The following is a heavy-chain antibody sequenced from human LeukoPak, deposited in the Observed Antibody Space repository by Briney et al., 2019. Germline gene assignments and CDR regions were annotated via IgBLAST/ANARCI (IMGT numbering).Heavy chain of an antibody. D-gene: IGHD4-17*01. CDR1: GYIFTNYG. CDR2: INPYNGKT. V-gene: IGHV1-18*01. Sequence: ASVKVSCKTSGYIFTNYGITWVRQAPGQGLEWVGWINPYNGKTNYAQKFQGRVTMTTDSSTATAYMDLRSLRSDDTAMYYCARPMTTAMTLGADRFDIWGKGTRVTVSS. CDR3: ARPMTTAMTLGADRFDI. J-gene: IGHJ3*02.